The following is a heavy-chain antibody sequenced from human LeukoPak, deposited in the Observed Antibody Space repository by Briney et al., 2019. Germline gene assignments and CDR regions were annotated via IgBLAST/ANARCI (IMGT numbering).Heavy chain of an antibody. Sequence: QPGRSLRLSCAASGFTFSNYGMHWVRQAPGKGLEWVAVIWADGSNKYYGDSVKGRFTISRDNSKNTLYLQMDSLRAEDTALYYCAKGSGINHYHWIDPWGQGTLVTVSS. D-gene: IGHD1-14*01. CDR2: IWADGSNK. J-gene: IGHJ5*02. CDR1: GFTFSNYG. CDR3: AKGSGINHYHWIDP. V-gene: IGHV3-33*06.